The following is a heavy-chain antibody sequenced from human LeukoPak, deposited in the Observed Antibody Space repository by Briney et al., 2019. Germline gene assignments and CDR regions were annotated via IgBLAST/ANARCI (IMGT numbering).Heavy chain of an antibody. V-gene: IGHV4-34*01. J-gene: IGHJ4*02. CDR3: ARGIPGRSIDY. Sequence: PSETLSLTCAVYGGSFSGYYWGWIRHPPGKGLEWIGEINHGGSTNYNPSLKSRVTISVDTSKNQCSLKLSSVTAADTAVYYCARGIPGRSIDYWGQGTLVTVSS. CDR2: INHGGST. CDR1: GGSFSGYY. D-gene: IGHD3-16*02.